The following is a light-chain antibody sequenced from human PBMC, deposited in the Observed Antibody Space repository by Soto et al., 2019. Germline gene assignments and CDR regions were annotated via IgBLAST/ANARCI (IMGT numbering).Light chain of an antibody. Sequence: EIVLTQSPATLSLSPGERATLSCRASQSVNNYLAWFQQKPGQAPRLLIYDASNRATDIPDRFSGSGSGTDFTLTISSLEPADFAFYYCQQRRDLPLTFGGGTKVEIK. J-gene: IGKJ4*01. CDR3: QQRRDLPLT. V-gene: IGKV3-11*01. CDR2: DAS. CDR1: QSVNNY.